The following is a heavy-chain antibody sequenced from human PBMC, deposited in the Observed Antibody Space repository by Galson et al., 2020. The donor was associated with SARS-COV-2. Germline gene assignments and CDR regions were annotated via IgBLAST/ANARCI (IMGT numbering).Heavy chain of an antibody. Sequence: SETLSLTCTASGVSIRSSSYYWGWVRQPPGKGLEWIGSMFYSGATLYNPYLGGRVTISVDTSKNQFSLKVTSVTAADTAVYYCARLSYDSSGVYWYHFDNWCQGTLVTVSS. CDR3: ARLSYDSSGVYWYHFDN. CDR2: MFYSGAT. V-gene: IGHV4-39*01. CDR1: GVSIRSSSYY. J-gene: IGHJ4*02. D-gene: IGHD3-22*01.